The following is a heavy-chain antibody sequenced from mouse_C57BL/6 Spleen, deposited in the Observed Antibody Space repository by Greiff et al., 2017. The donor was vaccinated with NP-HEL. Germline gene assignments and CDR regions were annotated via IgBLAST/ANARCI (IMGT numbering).Heavy chain of an antibody. J-gene: IGHJ2*01. D-gene: IGHD3-2*02. Sequence: QVQLQQPGAELVKPGASVKLSCKASGYTFTSYWMHWVKQRPGQGLEWIGMIHPNSGSTNYNEKFKSKATLTVDKSSSTDYMQLSSLTSEDSAVYYCARSGGQLRLPWYFDYWGQGTTLTVSS. CDR3: ARSGGQLRLPWYFDY. CDR1: GYTFTSYW. CDR2: IHPNSGST. V-gene: IGHV1-64*01.